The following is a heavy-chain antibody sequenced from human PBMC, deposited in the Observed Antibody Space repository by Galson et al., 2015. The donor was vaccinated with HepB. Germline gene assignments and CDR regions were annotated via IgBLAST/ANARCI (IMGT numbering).Heavy chain of an antibody. CDR1: GFTFSSYA. J-gene: IGHJ6*02. CDR2: ISGSGATT. D-gene: IGHD2-2*01. Sequence: SLRLSCAVSGFTFSSYAMSWVRQAPGKGLEWVSVISGSGATTYYADPVKGRFTISRDNSKNTLYLQMNSLGVEDTAVYYCAKGWRVKLMPGFRGGMDVWGQGTTVTVSS. CDR3: AKGWRVKLMPGFRGGMDV. V-gene: IGHV3-23*01.